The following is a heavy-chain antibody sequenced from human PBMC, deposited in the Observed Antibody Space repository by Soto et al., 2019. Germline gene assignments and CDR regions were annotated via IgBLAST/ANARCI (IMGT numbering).Heavy chain of an antibody. D-gene: IGHD1-1*01. J-gene: IGHJ4*02. CDR3: ARDTISHHGHDFDL. Sequence: PGGSLRLSCAASGFTFSTFHMNWARQSPWKGLEWVSHISTRSTTIYYADSVKGRFTISRDNAMNSLYLHMNSLRDEDTAVYCCARDTISHHGHDFDLWGQRTLVAVCS. CDR1: GFTFSTFH. V-gene: IGHV3-48*02. CDR2: ISTRSTTI.